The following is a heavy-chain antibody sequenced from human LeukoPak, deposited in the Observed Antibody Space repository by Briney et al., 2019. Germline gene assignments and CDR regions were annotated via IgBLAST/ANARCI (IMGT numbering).Heavy chain of an antibody. CDR3: VRRVNSGTYYYFDY. CDR2: INGDGSYT. J-gene: IGHJ4*02. Sequence: GGSLRLSCAASEFTFSNYWMNWVRPAPGKGLVWVSLINGDGSYTNYADSVKGRFTISRDDAKNTLYLQMNNLRAEDTAVYYCVRRVNSGTYYYFDYWGQGTLVTVSS. V-gene: IGHV3-74*01. CDR1: EFTFSNYW. D-gene: IGHD1-26*01.